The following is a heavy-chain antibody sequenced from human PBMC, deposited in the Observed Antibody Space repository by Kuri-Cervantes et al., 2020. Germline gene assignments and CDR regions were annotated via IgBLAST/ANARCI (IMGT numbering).Heavy chain of an antibody. CDR3: ARKQKGGIAASYNAFDI. CDR1: GFTFNTYN. J-gene: IGHJ3*02. CDR2: ISGDSNYL. Sequence: GGSLRLSCAASGFTFNTYNMNWVRQAPGKGLDWVASISGDSNYLSHVDSVKGRFTVSRDNAKNSLYLQMNSLRAEDTAVYYCARKQKGGIAASYNAFDIWGQGTMVTVSS. D-gene: IGHD6-13*01. V-gene: IGHV3-21*01.